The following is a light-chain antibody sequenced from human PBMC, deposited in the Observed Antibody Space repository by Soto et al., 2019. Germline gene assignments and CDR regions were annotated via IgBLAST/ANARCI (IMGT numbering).Light chain of an antibody. CDR1: SSDVGGYKY. Sequence: QSVLTQPASVSGSPGQSITISCTGTSSDVGGYKYVSWYQQHPGKVPKLMIYDVDNRPSGVSNRFSGSKSGNTASLAISGLQAEDEADYYCSSYTSSNNVVFGGGTKVTVL. CDR2: DVD. CDR3: SSYTSSNNVV. J-gene: IGLJ2*01. V-gene: IGLV2-14*01.